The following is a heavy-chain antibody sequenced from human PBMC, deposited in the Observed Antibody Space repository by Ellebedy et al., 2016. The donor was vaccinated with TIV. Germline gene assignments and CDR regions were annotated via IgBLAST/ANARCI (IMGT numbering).Heavy chain of an antibody. D-gene: IGHD4-17*01. Sequence: MPSETLSLTCAVSGDSIISTNWWSWVRQHPGKGLEWIGEIYHSGNTNSDPSLKSRVTISVDVPKNQFSLKLNSVTAADTAVYYCARGGTVTSGTPVPEYWGQGTLVTVSS. CDR3: ARGGTVTSGTPVPEY. V-gene: IGHV4-4*02. CDR2: IYHSGNT. CDR1: GDSIISTNW. J-gene: IGHJ4*02.